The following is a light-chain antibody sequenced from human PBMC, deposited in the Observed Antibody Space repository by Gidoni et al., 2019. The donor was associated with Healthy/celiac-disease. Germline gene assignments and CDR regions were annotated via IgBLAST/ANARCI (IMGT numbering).Light chain of an antibody. CDR2: EVS. J-gene: IGLJ1*01. CDR3: SSYTSSSTLV. Sequence: QSALTQPASVSGSPGQSITISCTGTSSDVGGYNYVSCYQQHPGKAPKLMIYEVSHRPSGVSNRFSCSKSGNTASLTISGLQAEDEADYYCSSYTSSSTLVFGTGTKVTVL. V-gene: IGLV2-14*01. CDR1: SSDVGGYNY.